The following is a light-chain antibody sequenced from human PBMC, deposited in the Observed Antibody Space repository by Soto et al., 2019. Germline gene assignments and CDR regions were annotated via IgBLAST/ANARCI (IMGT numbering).Light chain of an antibody. CDR2: GAS. CDR1: QRVSSN. CDR3: QQYITLWT. Sequence: EIVMTQSPATLSVSPGERATLSCRASQRVSSNLAWYQQKPGQSPRLLIYGASTRATGVPARFSGSGSGTEFTLTISSLQSEDFAVYYCQQYITLWTFGQGTKVEIK. J-gene: IGKJ1*01. V-gene: IGKV3-15*01.